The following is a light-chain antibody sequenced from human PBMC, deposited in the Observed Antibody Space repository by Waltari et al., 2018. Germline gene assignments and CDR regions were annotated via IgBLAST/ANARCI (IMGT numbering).Light chain of an antibody. CDR3: SSYISSSTLEL. CDR1: TSDVGGYNY. V-gene: IGLV2-14*03. J-gene: IGLJ2*01. CDR2: DVS. Sequence: QSALTQPASVSGSPGQSITISCTGTTSDVGGYNYFSRYQQHPDKAPKLMIYDVSNRPSGVSNRFSGSKSGNTATLTIFCLQAEDEAYYYCSSYISSSTLELFGGGTSLTVL.